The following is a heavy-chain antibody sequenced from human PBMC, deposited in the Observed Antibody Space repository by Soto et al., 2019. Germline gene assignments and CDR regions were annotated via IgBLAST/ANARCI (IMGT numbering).Heavy chain of an antibody. CDR3: ARDPSGYSNYGYMDV. D-gene: IGHD6-25*01. CDR2: ISSSSSTI. CDR1: GFTFSSYS. V-gene: IGHV3-48*01. J-gene: IGHJ6*03. Sequence: EVQLVESGGGLVQPGGSLRLSCAASGFTFSSYSMNWVRQAPGKGLEWVSYISSSSSTIYYADSVKGRFTISRYNAKNSLYLQMNSLRAEDTAVYYCARDPSGYSNYGYMDVWGKGTTVTVSS.